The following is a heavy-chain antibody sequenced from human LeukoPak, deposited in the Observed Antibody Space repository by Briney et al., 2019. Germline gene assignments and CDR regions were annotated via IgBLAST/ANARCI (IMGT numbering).Heavy chain of an antibody. V-gene: IGHV1-2*02. CDR1: GYISTGYY. CDR2: VNPNSGGT. Sequence: ASVKVSCKASGYISTGYYMHWVRQAPGQGLEWMGWVNPNSGGTNYAQKLQGRVTMTSDTSISTAYMELSRLRSDDTALYYCARETAGDRETFDIWGQGTMVTISS. D-gene: IGHD7-27*01. J-gene: IGHJ3*02. CDR3: ARETAGDRETFDI.